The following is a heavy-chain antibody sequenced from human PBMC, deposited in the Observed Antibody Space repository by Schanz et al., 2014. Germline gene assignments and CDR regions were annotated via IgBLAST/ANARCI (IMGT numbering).Heavy chain of an antibody. CDR3: VRWGAS. Sequence: EVQLLASGGGLVQPGGSLRLTCLTSGFTFTDHAMSWVRQAPGKGPEWVSVIFGGGSTYYADSVKGRFTISRDNSKNTLSLQMNSLRDEDTAVYYCVRWGASWGQGTLVTVSS. CDR1: GFTFTDHA. J-gene: IGHJ5*02. D-gene: IGHD3-16*01. CDR2: IFGGGST. V-gene: IGHV3-66*01.